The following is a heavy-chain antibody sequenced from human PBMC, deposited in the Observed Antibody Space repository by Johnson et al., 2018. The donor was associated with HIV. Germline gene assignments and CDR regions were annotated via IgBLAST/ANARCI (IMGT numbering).Heavy chain of an antibody. D-gene: IGHD1-26*01. V-gene: IGHV3-30*04. CDR2: ISYDGSNK. J-gene: IGHJ3*02. Sequence: QVQLVESGVGVVQPGRSLRLSCAASGFTFSSYAMHWVRQAPGKGLEWVAVISYDGSNKYYADSVKGRFTISRATSKNTLYLQMNSLRAEDTAVYYCARRWELLKTTDAFDIWGQGTMVTVSS. CDR3: ARRWELLKTTDAFDI. CDR1: GFTFSSYA.